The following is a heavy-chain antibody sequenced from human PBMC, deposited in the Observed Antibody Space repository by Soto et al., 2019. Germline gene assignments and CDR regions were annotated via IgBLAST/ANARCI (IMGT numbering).Heavy chain of an antibody. CDR2: IYYTGVT. CDR3: ARDGSSTANWLDP. J-gene: IGHJ5*02. D-gene: IGHD2-2*01. CDR1: GASLHIGGYY. Sequence: SETLSLTCTVSGASLHIGGYYWAWIRQNPGKGLELIGYIYYTGVTYYNPSLGSRVNISVDTSKNQFSLELPSVTAADTAVYYCARDGSSTANWLDPWGERLLVRVSS. V-gene: IGHV4-31*03.